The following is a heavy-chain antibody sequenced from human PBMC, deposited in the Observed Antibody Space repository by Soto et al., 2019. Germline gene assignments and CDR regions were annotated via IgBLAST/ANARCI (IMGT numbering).Heavy chain of an antibody. Sequence: GASVKVSCKASGGTFSSYAISWVRQAPGQGLEWMGGIIPIFGTANYAQKFQGRVTITADESTSTAYMELSSLRSEDTAVYYCARGSGYSYDKNSVSPFDYWGQGTLVTVSS. CDR3: ARGSGYSYDKNSVSPFDY. J-gene: IGHJ4*02. CDR1: GGTFSSYA. CDR2: IIPIFGTA. V-gene: IGHV1-69*13. D-gene: IGHD5-18*01.